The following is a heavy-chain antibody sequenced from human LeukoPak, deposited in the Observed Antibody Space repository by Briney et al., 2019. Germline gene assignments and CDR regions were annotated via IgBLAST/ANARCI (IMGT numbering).Heavy chain of an antibody. J-gene: IGHJ4*02. V-gene: IGHV3-21*01. CDR3: ARDLPIAAAGTCFDY. CDR2: ISSSSSYI. D-gene: IGHD6-13*01. Sequence: GGSLRLSCAASGFTFSSYSMNWVRQAPGKGLEWVSPISSSSSYIYYADSVKGRFTISRDNAKNSLYLQMNSLRAEDTAVYYCARDLPIAAAGTCFDYWGQGTLVTVSS. CDR1: GFTFSSYS.